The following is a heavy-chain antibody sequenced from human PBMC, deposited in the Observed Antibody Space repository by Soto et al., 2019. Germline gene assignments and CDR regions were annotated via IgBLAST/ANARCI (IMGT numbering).Heavy chain of an antibody. CDR1: GFTFDDYG. J-gene: IGHJ4*02. CDR2: INWNGGST. Sequence: EVQLVESGGGVVRPGGSLRLSCAASGFTFDDYGMSWVRQAPGKGLEWVSGINWNGGSTGYADSVKGRFTISRDNAKNSLYLQMNSLRDEDTALYDCASTSSSWYGVDYWGQGTLVTVSS. CDR3: ASTSSSWYGVDY. V-gene: IGHV3-20*01. D-gene: IGHD6-13*01.